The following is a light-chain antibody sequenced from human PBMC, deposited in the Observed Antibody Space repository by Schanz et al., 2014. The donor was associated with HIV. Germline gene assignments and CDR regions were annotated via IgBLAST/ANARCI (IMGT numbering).Light chain of an antibody. CDR2: NTY. Sequence: QSVLTQPPSASGTPGQRVTMSCSASSSNTATNAVNWYQQLPGTAPKLLIYNTYHRPSGVPDRFSGSQSGTSASLAITGLQAEDEADYYCQSYDSSLSVVVFGGGTKLTVL. J-gene: IGLJ2*01. CDR3: QSYDSSLSVVV. V-gene: IGLV1-44*01. CDR1: SSNTATNA.